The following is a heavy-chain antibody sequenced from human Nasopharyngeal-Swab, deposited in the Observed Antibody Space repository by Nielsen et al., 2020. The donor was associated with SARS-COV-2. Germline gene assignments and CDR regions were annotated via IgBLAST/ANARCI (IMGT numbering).Heavy chain of an antibody. CDR1: GFTFSSYS. Sequence: ESLKISCAASGFTFSSYSMNWVRQAPGKGLEWVSSISSSSSYIYYADSVKGRFTISRDNAKNSLYLQMNSLRAEDTAAYYCARDPHNWNYPPSYYYYYMDVWGKGTTVTVSS. CDR2: ISSSSSYI. D-gene: IGHD1-7*01. CDR3: ARDPHNWNYPPSYYYYYMDV. J-gene: IGHJ6*03. V-gene: IGHV3-21*01.